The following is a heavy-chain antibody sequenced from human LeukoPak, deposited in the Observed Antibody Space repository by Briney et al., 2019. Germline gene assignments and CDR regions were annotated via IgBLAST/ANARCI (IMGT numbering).Heavy chain of an antibody. D-gene: IGHD3-22*01. Sequence: GSLRLSCAASGFTFSSYWMHWVRQAPGKGLVWVSRIKSDGSNTNYADSVKGRFTISRDNAKNTLYLQMNSLRAEDTAVYYCARVAFTPLWYYYDSSGYSLDYWGQGTLVTVSS. V-gene: IGHV3-74*01. J-gene: IGHJ4*02. CDR3: ARVAFTPLWYYYDSSGYSLDY. CDR2: IKSDGSNT. CDR1: GFTFSSYW.